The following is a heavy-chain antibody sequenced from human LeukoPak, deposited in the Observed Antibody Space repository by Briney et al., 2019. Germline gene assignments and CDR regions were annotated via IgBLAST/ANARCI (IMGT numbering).Heavy chain of an antibody. CDR3: ARDDVVVPAAMDV. Sequence: SETLSLTCAVSGGSFSGYYWSWIRQPPGKGLEWIGEINHSGSTNYNPSLKSRVTISVDTSKNQFSLQLSSVTAADTAVYYCARDDVVVPAAMDVWGQGTTVTVSS. V-gene: IGHV4-34*01. CDR2: INHSGST. D-gene: IGHD2-2*01. CDR1: GGSFSGYY. J-gene: IGHJ6*02.